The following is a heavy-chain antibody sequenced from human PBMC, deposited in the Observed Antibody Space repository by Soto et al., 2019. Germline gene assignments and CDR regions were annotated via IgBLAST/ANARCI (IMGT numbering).Heavy chain of an antibody. J-gene: IGHJ5*01. D-gene: IGHD2-15*01. Sequence: PSETLSLTCAVSGVSIHNSHSFWGWIRQPPGKGLDFIGSMYYSGGANYNPSLKSRVTISLDTSKNQFSLTLNSVTAADTAIYYCRRVVEGASRHGDFASWGQGTLVTVSS. CDR1: GVSIHNSHSF. CDR3: RRVVEGASRHGDFAS. V-gene: IGHV4-39*01. CDR2: MYYSGGA.